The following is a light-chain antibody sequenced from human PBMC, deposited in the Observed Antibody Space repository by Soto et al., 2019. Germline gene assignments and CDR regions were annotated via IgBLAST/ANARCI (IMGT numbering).Light chain of an antibody. CDR3: QHFGGSRPFT. J-gene: IGKJ5*01. CDR2: HTS. CDR1: ESVNIMY. V-gene: IGKV3-20*01. Sequence: EIVLTQSPGVLSLSPGERATLSCRASESVNIMYLGWYQQKPGQAPRLLIFHTSLMPTGITDRFSGSGSGTDFTLSISRLEPEDFAVYYCQHFGGSRPFTFGHGTRLEIK.